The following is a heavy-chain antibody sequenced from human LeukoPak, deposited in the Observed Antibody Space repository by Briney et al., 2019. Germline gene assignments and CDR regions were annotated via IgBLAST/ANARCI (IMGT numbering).Heavy chain of an antibody. J-gene: IGHJ4*02. Sequence: SETLSLTCTVSGYSISSGYYWGWIRPPPGKGLEWIGSIYHSGSTYYNPSLKSRVTISVDTSKNQFSLKLSSVTAADTAVYYCARIERGGNSYYFDYWGQGTLVTVSS. CDR2: IYHSGST. CDR1: GYSISSGYY. D-gene: IGHD5-24*01. V-gene: IGHV4-38-2*02. CDR3: ARIERGGNSYYFDY.